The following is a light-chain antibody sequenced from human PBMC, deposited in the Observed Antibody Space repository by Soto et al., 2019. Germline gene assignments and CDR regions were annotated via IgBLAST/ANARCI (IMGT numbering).Light chain of an antibody. Sequence: DIQMGQSPSTLFASVGDGVTITCRASQSISSWLAWYQQKPGKAPKLLIYDASSLESGVPSRFSGSGSGTEFTLTISILQPEDFATYCIQQGHSCPHAFGPGTKV. CDR1: QSISSW. V-gene: IGKV1-5*01. J-gene: IGKJ3*01. CDR2: DAS. CDR3: QQGHSCPHA.